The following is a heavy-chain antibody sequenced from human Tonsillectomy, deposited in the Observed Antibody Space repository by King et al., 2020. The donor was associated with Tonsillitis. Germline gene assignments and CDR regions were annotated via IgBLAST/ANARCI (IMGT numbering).Heavy chain of an antibody. CDR3: TSSPGEAFDF. CDR1: GFTFSGSA. CDR2: IRSKANSYAT. D-gene: IGHD3-10*01. J-gene: IGHJ3*01. Sequence: VQLVESGGGLVQPGGSLKLSCAASGFTFSGSAMHWVRQASGKGLEWVGRIRSKANSYATAYAASVKGRFTISRDDSKNTAYRQMNSRKTEDTAVYYCTSSPGEAFDFWGQGTMVTVSS. V-gene: IGHV3-73*02.